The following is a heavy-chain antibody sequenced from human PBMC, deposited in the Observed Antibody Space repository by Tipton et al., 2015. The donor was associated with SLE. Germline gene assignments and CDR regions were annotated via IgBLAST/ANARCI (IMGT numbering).Heavy chain of an antibody. CDR1: GYTFISYD. D-gene: IGHD7-27*01. CDR3: ARSGDLDF. CDR2: MNPDTDQT. Sequence: QSGAEVKKPGASVKVSCRASGYTFISYDINWVRQTPGQGLEWMGWMNPDTDQTGYAQKFQGRVTMTRDTSTSTAYMELSSLTSDDTAVHYCARSGDLDFWGQGTQVTVSS. V-gene: IGHV1-8*01. J-gene: IGHJ4*02.